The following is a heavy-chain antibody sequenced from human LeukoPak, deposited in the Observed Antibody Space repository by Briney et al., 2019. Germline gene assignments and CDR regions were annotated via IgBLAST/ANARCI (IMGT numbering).Heavy chain of an antibody. Sequence: GGSLRLSCAASGFTFSSYSMNWVRQAPGKGLEWVSSITCSSNTIHYADSVKGRFTISRDNAKNSLYLQMNSLRDEDTAVYYCARELSSSGDYWGQGTLVTVSS. J-gene: IGHJ4*02. V-gene: IGHV3-48*02. CDR3: ARELSSSGDY. D-gene: IGHD6-19*01. CDR2: ITCSSNTI. CDR1: GFTFSSYS.